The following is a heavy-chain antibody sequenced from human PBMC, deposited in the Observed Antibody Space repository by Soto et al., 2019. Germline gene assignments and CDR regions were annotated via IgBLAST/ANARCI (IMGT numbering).Heavy chain of an antibody. CDR2: TYYRSKWYN. V-gene: IGHV6-1*01. J-gene: IGHJ4*02. CDR3: ARSTPGFDY. CDR1: GDSVSSNSVG. Sequence: PSQTLSLTCAISGDSVSSNSVGWNWIRQSPSRGLEWLGRTYYRSKWYNDYGVSVKSRIIIKPDTSKNQFSLQLISVTPEDTAVYYCARSTPGFDYWGQGTLVTVSS. D-gene: IGHD1-1*01.